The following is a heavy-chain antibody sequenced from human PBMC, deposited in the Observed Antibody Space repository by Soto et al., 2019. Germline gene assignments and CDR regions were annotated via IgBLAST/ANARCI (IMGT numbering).Heavy chain of an antibody. D-gene: IGHD6-13*01. V-gene: IGHV1-18*01. CDR3: ARIAAAGTGYYYYYGMDV. Sequence: ASVKVSCKASGYTFTSYGISWVRQAPGQGLEWMGWISAYNGNTNYAQKLQGRVTMTTDTSTSTAYMELRSLRSDDTAVYYCARIAAAGTGYYYYYGMDVWGQGTTVTVS. CDR1: GYTFTSYG. CDR2: ISAYNGNT. J-gene: IGHJ6*02.